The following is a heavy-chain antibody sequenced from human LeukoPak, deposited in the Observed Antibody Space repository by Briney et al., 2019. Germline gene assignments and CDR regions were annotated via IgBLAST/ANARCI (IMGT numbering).Heavy chain of an antibody. Sequence: PGGSLRLSCAASGFTFSSYALSWVRQAPGKGLEWVSTISGSGASTYYADSVKGLFTISRDNSKNTLYLQVNSLRAEDTAVFYCAKVLGYCSGGSCYHYFDYWGQGTLVTVSS. V-gene: IGHV3-23*01. D-gene: IGHD2-15*01. CDR1: GFTFSSYA. CDR3: AKVLGYCSGGSCYHYFDY. J-gene: IGHJ4*02. CDR2: ISGSGAST.